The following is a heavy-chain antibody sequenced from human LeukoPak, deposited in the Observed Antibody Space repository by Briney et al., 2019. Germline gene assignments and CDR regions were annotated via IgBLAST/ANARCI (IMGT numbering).Heavy chain of an antibody. J-gene: IGHJ4*02. D-gene: IGHD2-21*01. CDR2: ISYDGSNK. CDR1: GFTFSSYA. V-gene: IGHV3-30-3*01. Sequence: GRSLRLSCAASGFTFSSYAMHWVRQAPGKGLEWVAVISYDGSNKYYADSVKGRFTISRDNSMNTLYLQMNSLRAEDTAVYYCAREMVVIAQFDYWGQGTLVTVSS. CDR3: AREMVVIAQFDY.